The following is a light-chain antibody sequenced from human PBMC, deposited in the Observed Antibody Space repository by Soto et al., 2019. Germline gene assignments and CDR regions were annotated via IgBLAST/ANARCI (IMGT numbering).Light chain of an antibody. CDR3: NSYTTTSSWV. J-gene: IGLJ3*02. Sequence: QSALTQPASVSGSPGQSITISCTGTSSDVGGYNYVSWYQQHPGKAPKLIIYEVTNRPSGVSNRFSGSKSGNTASLTISGLQAEDEADYYCNSYTTTSSWVFGGGTLLTVL. CDR2: EVT. CDR1: SSDVGGYNY. V-gene: IGLV2-14*01.